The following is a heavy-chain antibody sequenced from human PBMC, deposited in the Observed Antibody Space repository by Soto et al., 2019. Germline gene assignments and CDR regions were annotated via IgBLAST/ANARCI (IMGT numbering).Heavy chain of an antibody. CDR1: GGSISSGGYY. Sequence: SETLSLTCTVSGGSISSGGYYWSWIRQHPGKGLEWIGYIYYSGSTYYNPSLKSRVTISVDTSKNQFSLKLSSVTAADTAVYYCARARAVAGLYFDYWGQGTLVTVSS. D-gene: IGHD6-19*01. J-gene: IGHJ4*02. CDR3: ARARAVAGLYFDY. CDR2: IYYSGST. V-gene: IGHV4-31*03.